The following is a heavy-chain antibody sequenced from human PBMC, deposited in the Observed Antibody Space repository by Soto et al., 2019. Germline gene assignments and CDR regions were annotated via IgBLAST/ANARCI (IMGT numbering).Heavy chain of an antibody. J-gene: IGHJ4*02. CDR2: ISGSGGST. CDR1: GFTFSSYA. V-gene: IGHV3-23*01. D-gene: IGHD2-15*01. Sequence: PRGSLGLSFAPSGFTFSSYAMSWVRQAPGKGLEWVSAISGSGGSTYYADSVKGRFTISRDNSKNTLYLQMNSLRAEDTAVYYCAKDTVVTSWGQGTLVTVSS. CDR3: AKDTVVTS.